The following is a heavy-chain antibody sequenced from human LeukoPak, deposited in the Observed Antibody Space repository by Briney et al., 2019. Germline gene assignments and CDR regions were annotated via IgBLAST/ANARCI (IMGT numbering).Heavy chain of an antibody. CDR1: GYTLTELS. CDR2: FDPEDGET. Sequence: GASVKVSCKVSGYTLTELSMHWVRQAPGKGLEGMGGFDPEDGETIYAQKFQGRVTMTEDTSTDTAYMELSSLRSEDTAVYYCATAPIVGATFFDYWGQGTLVTVSS. CDR3: ATAPIVGATFFDY. J-gene: IGHJ4*02. V-gene: IGHV1-24*01. D-gene: IGHD1-26*01.